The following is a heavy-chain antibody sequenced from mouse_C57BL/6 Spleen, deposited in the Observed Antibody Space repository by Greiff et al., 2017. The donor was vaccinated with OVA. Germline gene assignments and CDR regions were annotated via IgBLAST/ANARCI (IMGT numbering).Heavy chain of an antibody. CDR3: ARIIYGYDDYYAMDY. CDR1: GYTFTSYW. Sequence: QVQLQQPGAELVRPGASVKLSCKASGYTFTSYWMHWVKQRPGQGLEWIGMIHPNSGSTNYNEKFKGKATLTVDKSSSTAYMQLSSLTSEDSAVYYCARIIYGYDDYYAMDYWGQGTSVTVSS. D-gene: IGHD2-2*01. J-gene: IGHJ4*01. V-gene: IGHV1-64*01. CDR2: IHPNSGST.